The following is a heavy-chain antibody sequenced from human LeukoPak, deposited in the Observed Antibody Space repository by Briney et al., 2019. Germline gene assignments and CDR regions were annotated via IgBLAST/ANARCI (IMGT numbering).Heavy chain of an antibody. D-gene: IGHD2-15*01. V-gene: IGHV1-2*02. CDR1: GYTLTSYY. Sequence: VASVKVSFKASGYTLTSYYMHWVRQAPGQGLEWMGWINPNSGGTNYAQKFQGRVTMTRDTSISTAYMELSRLRSEDTAVYYCARDPGYCSGGSCYGFDYWGQGTLVTVSS. J-gene: IGHJ4*02. CDR3: ARDPGYCSGGSCYGFDY. CDR2: INPNSGGT.